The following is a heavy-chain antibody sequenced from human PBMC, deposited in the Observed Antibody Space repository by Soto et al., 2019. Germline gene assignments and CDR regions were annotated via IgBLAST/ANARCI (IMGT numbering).Heavy chain of an antibody. Sequence: GGSLRLSCAASGFTFSSYSMNWVRQAPGKGLEWVSSISSSSSYIYYADSVKGRFTISRDNAKNSLYLQMNSLRAEDTAVYYCARSPPPKREPYNAGMDVGGQGTTLAVSS. J-gene: IGHJ6*02. CDR3: ARSPPPKREPYNAGMDV. CDR1: GFTFSSYS. CDR2: ISSSSSYI. D-gene: IGHD1-1*01. V-gene: IGHV3-21*01.